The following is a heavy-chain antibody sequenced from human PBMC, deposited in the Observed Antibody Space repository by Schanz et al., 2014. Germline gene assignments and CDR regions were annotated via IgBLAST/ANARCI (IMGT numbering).Heavy chain of an antibody. CDR2: IYHSGST. D-gene: IGHD4-17*01. CDR1: GGSISSGGSS. J-gene: IGHJ5*01. Sequence: QLQLQESGSGLVKPSQTLSLTCGVSGGSISSGGSSWNWIRLPPGKGLEWIGYIYHSGSTYYNPPLKSRVTIAVDRSKNQFSLILNSVTAADTAVYYCARSPGDFPGWFDSWGQGTLVTVSS. V-gene: IGHV4-30-2*01. CDR3: ARSPGDFPGWFDS.